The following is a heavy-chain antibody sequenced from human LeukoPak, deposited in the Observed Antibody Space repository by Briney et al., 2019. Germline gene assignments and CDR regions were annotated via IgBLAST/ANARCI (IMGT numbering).Heavy chain of an antibody. CDR2: ISGSGGST. J-gene: IGHJ6*03. D-gene: IGHD1-26*01. CDR3: AKAPGSGSYRTPLRYYYMDV. Sequence: GGSLRLSCAASGFTFSSYAMSWIRQAPGKGLEWVSAISGSGGSTYYADSVKGRFTISRDNSKNTLYLQMNSLRAEDTAVYYCAKAPGSGSYRTPLRYYYMDVWGKGTTVTFSS. V-gene: IGHV3-23*01. CDR1: GFTFSSYA.